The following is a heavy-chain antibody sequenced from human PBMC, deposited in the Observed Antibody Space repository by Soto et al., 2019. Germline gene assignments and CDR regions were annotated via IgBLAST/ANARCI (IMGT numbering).Heavy chain of an antibody. CDR1: GYTFTSYA. CDR3: ARDSSINHYYGMDV. J-gene: IGHJ6*02. Sequence: ASVKVSCKASGYTFTSYAMHWVRQAPGQRLEWMGWINAGNGNTKYSQKFQGRVTITRDTSASTAYMELRSLRSDDTAVYYCARDSSINHYYGMDVWGQGTTVTVSS. V-gene: IGHV1-3*01. CDR2: INAGNGNT. D-gene: IGHD6-6*01.